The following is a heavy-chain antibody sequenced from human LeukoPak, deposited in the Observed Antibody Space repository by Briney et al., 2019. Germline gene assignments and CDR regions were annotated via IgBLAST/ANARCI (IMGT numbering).Heavy chain of an antibody. CDR3: ARGKIYCSGGSCYSPGGFDY. V-gene: IGHV1-69*13. CDR2: IIPIFGTA. J-gene: IGHJ4*02. D-gene: IGHD2-15*01. Sequence: SVKVSCKASGGTFISYAISWVRQAPGQGLEWMGGIIPIFGTANYAQKFQGRVTITADESTSTAYMELSSLRSEDTAVYYCARGKIYCSGGSCYSPGGFDYWGQGTLVTVSS. CDR1: GGTFISYA.